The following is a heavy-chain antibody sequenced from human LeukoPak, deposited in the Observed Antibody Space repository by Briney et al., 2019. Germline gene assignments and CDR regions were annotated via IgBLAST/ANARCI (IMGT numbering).Heavy chain of an antibody. V-gene: IGHV4-61*01. CDR3: ARPRSWYGDYYFDY. CDR1: GGSVSSGSYY. J-gene: IGHJ4*02. D-gene: IGHD4-17*01. CDR2: INHSGST. Sequence: SETLSLTCTVSGGSVSSGSYYWSWIRQPPGKGLEWIGEINHSGSTNYNPSLKSRVTISVDTSKNQFSLKLSSVTAADTAVYYCARPRSWYGDYYFDYWGQGALVTVSS.